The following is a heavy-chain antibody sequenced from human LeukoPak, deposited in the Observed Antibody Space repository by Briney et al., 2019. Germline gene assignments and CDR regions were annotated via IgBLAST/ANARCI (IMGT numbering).Heavy chain of an antibody. CDR3: ARVPRGYSGYDLGENAFDI. CDR1: GYTFTSYY. V-gene: IGHV1-46*01. CDR2: INPSGGST. J-gene: IGHJ3*02. Sequence: ASVKVSCKASGYTFTSYYMHWVRQAPGQGLEWMGIINPSGGSTSYAQKFQGRVTMTRDTSTSTVYMELSSLRSEDTAVYHCARVPRGYSGYDLGENAFDIWGQGTMVTVSS. D-gene: IGHD5-12*01.